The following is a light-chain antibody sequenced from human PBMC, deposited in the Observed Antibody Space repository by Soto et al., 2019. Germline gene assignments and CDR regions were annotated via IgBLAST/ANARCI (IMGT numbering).Light chain of an antibody. CDR1: QGISSS. J-gene: IGKJ1*01. CDR3: QQLNTHPRT. V-gene: IGKV1-9*01. CDR2: TAS. Sequence: IQLTPFPSSRSASVGDRVTITCRASQGISSSLDRYQQKPGKAPKLLIYTASTLQSGVPSSFSGSGSGTDFTLTISSLQPEDFATYYCQQLNTHPRTFGQGTKVDMK.